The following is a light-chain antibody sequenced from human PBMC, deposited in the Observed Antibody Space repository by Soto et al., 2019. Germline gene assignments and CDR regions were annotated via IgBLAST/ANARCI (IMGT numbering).Light chain of an antibody. CDR2: GAS. CDR3: QQYNTWLWT. Sequence: EVVMTQSPATLSVSPGERATLSCRASQSVNANLAWYQQKPGQAPRLLIHGASNRATGIPARFSGSGFGTEFIXXIXSLXSEDFAVYYCQQYNTWLWTFGQGTKVEI. J-gene: IGKJ1*01. V-gene: IGKV3-15*01. CDR1: QSVNAN.